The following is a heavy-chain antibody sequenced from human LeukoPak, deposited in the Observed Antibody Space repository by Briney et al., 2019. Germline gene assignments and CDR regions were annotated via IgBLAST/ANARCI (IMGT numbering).Heavy chain of an antibody. CDR1: GFTFSSYW. D-gene: IGHD4-23*01. J-gene: IGHJ3*02. V-gene: IGHV3-7*01. Sequence: GGSLRLSYAASGFTFSSYWMSWVRQAPGKGLEWVANIKQDGSEKYYVDSVKGRFTISRDNAKNSLYLQMNSLRAEDTAVYYCARDSGSGGNSNAFDIWGQGTMVTVSS. CDR2: IKQDGSEK. CDR3: ARDSGSGGNSNAFDI.